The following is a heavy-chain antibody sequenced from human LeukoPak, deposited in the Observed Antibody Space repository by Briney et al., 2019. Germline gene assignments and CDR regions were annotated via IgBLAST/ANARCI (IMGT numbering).Heavy chain of an antibody. CDR1: GFTFRSYA. J-gene: IGHJ4*02. Sequence: GGSLRLSCAASGFTFRSYAMHWVRQAPGKGLEWGAVISYDGSNKYYADSVKGRFTISRDNSKNTLYLQMNSLRAEDTAVYYCARDTSSSGWLPLDYWGQGTLVTVSS. D-gene: IGHD6-19*01. CDR2: ISYDGSNK. CDR3: ARDTSSSGWLPLDY. V-gene: IGHV3-30*04.